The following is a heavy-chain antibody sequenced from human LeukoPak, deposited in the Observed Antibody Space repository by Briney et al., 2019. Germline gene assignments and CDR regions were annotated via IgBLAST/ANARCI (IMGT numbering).Heavy chain of an antibody. CDR1: GFTFSSYA. J-gene: IGHJ4*02. D-gene: IGHD3-10*01. Sequence: GGSLRLSCAASGFTFSSYAMSWVRQAPGKGLEWVSAISGSGGSTYYADSAKGRFTISRDNSKNTLYLQMNSLRAEDTAVYYCAKDLKSGSYYSVFDYWGQGTLVTVSS. CDR2: ISGSGGST. CDR3: AKDLKSGSYYSVFDY. V-gene: IGHV3-23*01.